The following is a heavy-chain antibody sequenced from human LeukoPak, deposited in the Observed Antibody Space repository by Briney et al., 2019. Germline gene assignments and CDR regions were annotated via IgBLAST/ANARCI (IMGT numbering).Heavy chain of an antibody. J-gene: IGHJ4*02. CDR3: AQAKVGAPDY. CDR1: GFPFNTFW. Sequence: GGSLRLSCAASGFPFNTFWMSWVRQAPGKGLVWVSRINSDGSSTSYADSVKGRFTISRDNAKNTLYLQMNSLRAEDTAVYYCAQAKVGAPDYWGQGTLVTVSS. CDR2: INSDGSST. V-gene: IGHV3-74*01. D-gene: IGHD1-26*01.